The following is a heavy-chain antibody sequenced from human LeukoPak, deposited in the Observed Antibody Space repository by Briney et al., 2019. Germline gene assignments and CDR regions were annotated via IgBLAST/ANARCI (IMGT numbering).Heavy chain of an antibody. D-gene: IGHD3-3*01. CDR2: IFSNDEK. CDR1: GGFISSGDYY. Sequence: ETLSLTCTVSGGFISSGDYYWSWIRQPPGKGLEWLAHIFSNDEKSYSTSLKSRLTISKDTSKSQVVLTMTNMDPVDTATYYCARFTYYDFWSGLHHPDYWGQGTLVTVSS. CDR3: ARFTYYDFWSGLHHPDY. J-gene: IGHJ4*02. V-gene: IGHV2-26*01.